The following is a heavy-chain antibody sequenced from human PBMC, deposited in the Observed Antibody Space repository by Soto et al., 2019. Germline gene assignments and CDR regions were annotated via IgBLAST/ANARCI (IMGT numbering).Heavy chain of an antibody. J-gene: IGHJ6*02. CDR2: IYWDDDK. V-gene: IGHV2-5*02. D-gene: IGHD2-15*01. CDR1: GFSLSTSGVG. CDR3: AHVLLVVANGGMDV. Sequence: QITLKESGPTLVKPTQPLTLTCTFSGFSLSTSGVGVGWIRQPPGKALEWLALIYWDDDKRYSPSLTSRLTLTKHSSKNPVVLTMTNMHPIDTATYYCAHVLLVVANGGMDVWGQGNTVTVSS.